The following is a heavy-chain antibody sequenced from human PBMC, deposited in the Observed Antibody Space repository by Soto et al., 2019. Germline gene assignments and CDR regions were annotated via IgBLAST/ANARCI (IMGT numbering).Heavy chain of an antibody. CDR2: ISSSSSYI. CDR1: GFTFSSYS. V-gene: IGHV3-21*01. D-gene: IGHD5-12*01. Sequence: EVQLVESGGGLVKPGGSLRLSCAASGFTFSSYSMNWVRQAPGKGLEWVSSISSSSSYIYYADSVKGRFTISRDNAKNALYLQMNSLRAEDTALYYGAGWEGRGDDAYGMDGWGQGTKVTFSS. CDR3: AGWEGRGDDAYGMDG. J-gene: IGHJ6*02.